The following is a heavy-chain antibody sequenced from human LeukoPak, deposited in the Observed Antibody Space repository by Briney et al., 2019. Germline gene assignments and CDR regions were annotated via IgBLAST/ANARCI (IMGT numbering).Heavy chain of an antibody. CDR2: INHSGST. J-gene: IGHJ5*02. CDR3: AREGGYDFWAPWFDP. Sequence: SETLSLTCAVYGGSFSGYYWSWIRQPPGKGLEWIGEINHSGSTNYNPSLKSRVTISVDTSKNQFSLKLSSVTAADTAVYYCAREGGYDFWAPWFDPWGQGTLVTVSS. V-gene: IGHV4-34*01. D-gene: IGHD3-3*01. CDR1: GGSFSGYY.